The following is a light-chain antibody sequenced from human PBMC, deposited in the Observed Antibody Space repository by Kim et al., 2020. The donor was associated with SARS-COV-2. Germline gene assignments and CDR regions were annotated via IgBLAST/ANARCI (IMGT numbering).Light chain of an antibody. CDR3: HQYSNWPPET. V-gene: IGKV3-15*01. CDR1: QSISNN. J-gene: IGKJ2*01. Sequence: EIVMTQSPATLSVSPGERATLSCRASQSISNNLAWYQQKPGQAPRLLIYDVSTRATGIPARFSGSGSGTEFTLTISSLQSEDFAVYYCHQYSNWPPETFGQGTKLEI. CDR2: DVS.